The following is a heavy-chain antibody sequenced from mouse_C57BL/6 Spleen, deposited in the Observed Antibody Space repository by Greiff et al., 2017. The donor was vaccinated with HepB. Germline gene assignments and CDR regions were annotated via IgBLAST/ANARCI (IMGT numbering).Heavy chain of an antibody. Sequence: VQLQQSGAELARPGASVKLSCKASGYTFTSYGISWVKQRTGQGLEWIGEIYPRSGNTYYNEKFKGKATLTADKSSSTAYMELRSLTSEDSAVYFWARRYYGSSQSYYYAMDYWGQGTSVTVSS. V-gene: IGHV1-81*01. D-gene: IGHD1-1*01. CDR3: ARRYYGSSQSYYYAMDY. CDR2: IYPRSGNT. CDR1: GYTFTSYG. J-gene: IGHJ4*01.